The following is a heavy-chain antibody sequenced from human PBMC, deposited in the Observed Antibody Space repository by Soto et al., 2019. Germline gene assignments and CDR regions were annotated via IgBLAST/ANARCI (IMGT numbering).Heavy chain of an antibody. D-gene: IGHD3-3*01. CDR2: IYYSGST. CDR1: GGSISSYY. CDR3: ARGAEEWLLSSRYYYYGMDV. V-gene: IGHV4-59*08. J-gene: IGHJ6*02. Sequence: SETLSLTCTVSGGSISSYYWSWIRQPPGKGLEWIGYIYYSGSTNYNPSLKSRVTISVDTSKNQFSLKLSSVTAADTAVYYCARGAEEWLLSSRYYYYGMDVWGQGTTVTVSS.